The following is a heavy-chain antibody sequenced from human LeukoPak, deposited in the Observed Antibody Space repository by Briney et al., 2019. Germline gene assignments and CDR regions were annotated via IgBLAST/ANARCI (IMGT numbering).Heavy chain of an antibody. CDR2: INWNGDTT. J-gene: IGHJ4*02. V-gene: IGHV3-20*01. CDR3: ARGRWGVVGAPSDS. Sequence: GGSLRLSCAASGFTFDNYGMSWVRQSPGKGLEWVSGINWNGDTTGYTDSVKGRFTISRDNAKNSIYLQMNSLTAEDTASYHCARGRWGVVGAPSDSWGQGILVTVSS. CDR1: GFTFDNYG. D-gene: IGHD1-26*01.